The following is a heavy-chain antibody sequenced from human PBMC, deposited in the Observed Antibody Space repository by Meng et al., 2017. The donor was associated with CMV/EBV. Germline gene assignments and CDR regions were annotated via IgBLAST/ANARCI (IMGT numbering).Heavy chain of an antibody. D-gene: IGHD5/OR15-5a*01. CDR2: IKQDGSEK. CDR1: GFTFSTYW. CDR3: ARTLRTPDY. J-gene: IGHJ4*02. V-gene: IGHV3-7*01. Sequence: GESLKISCAASGFTFSTYWMSWVRQAPGKGLEWVATIKQDGSEKYYVDSVKGRFTISRDNAKNSLYLQMNSLRAEDKAVYYCARTLRTPDYWGQGTLVTVSS.